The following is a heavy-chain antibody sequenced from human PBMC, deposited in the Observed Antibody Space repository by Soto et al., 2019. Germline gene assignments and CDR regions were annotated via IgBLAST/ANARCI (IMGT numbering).Heavy chain of an antibody. D-gene: IGHD1-1*01. CDR2: ISNAASSI. J-gene: IGHJ4*02. CDR3: ARGDWSSGY. V-gene: IGHV3-48*01. Sequence: EVKLVESGGKLVQPGGSLRLSCAASGFTFSGYGMNWVRQAPGKGLEWVSYISNAASSIYYADSVKGRFTVSSDNAKGSLYLQMDSLRAEDTAVYYCARGDWSSGYWGQGTLVTVSS. CDR1: GFTFSGYG.